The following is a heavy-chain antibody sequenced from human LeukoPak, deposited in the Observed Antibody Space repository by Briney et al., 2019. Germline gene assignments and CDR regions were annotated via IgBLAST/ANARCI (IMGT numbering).Heavy chain of an antibody. V-gene: IGHV3-73*01. CDR2: IRSKANSYAT. J-gene: IGHJ6*02. CDR1: GFTFSGSA. Sequence: GGSLRLSCAASGFTFSGSAMHWVRQASGKGLEWVGRIRSKANSYATAYAASVKGRFTISRDDSKNTAYLQMNSLKTEDTAVCYCTRHRYCSSTSCYYYGMDVWGQGTTVTVSS. D-gene: IGHD2-2*01. CDR3: TRHRYCSSTSCYYYGMDV.